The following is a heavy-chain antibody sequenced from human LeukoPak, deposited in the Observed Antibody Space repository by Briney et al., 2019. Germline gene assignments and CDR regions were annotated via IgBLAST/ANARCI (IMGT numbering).Heavy chain of an antibody. V-gene: IGHV1-69*04. CDR1: GGTFSSYA. CDR3: ATDPGVAGQEGWFDP. Sequence: PVKVSCKASGGTFSSYAISWVRQAPGQGLEWMGRIIPILGIANYAQKFQGRVTITADKSTSTAYMELSSLRSEDTAVYYCATDPGVAGQEGWFDPWGQGTLVTVSS. CDR2: IIPILGIA. D-gene: IGHD2-8*01. J-gene: IGHJ5*02.